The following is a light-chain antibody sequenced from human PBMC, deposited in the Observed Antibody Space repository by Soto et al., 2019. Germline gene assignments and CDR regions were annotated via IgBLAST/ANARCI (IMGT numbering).Light chain of an antibody. CDR2: SAS. CDR1: QSVRNNY. Sequence: EIVLTQSPGTLSLSPGERATLSCRASQSVRNNYLAWYQQKPGQAPRLLIYSASSTDTGIPDRFSGSVSGTDFTLTISRLEPEDFAVYYCQQYTGSPLTFGGGTKVEI. V-gene: IGKV3-20*01. J-gene: IGKJ4*01. CDR3: QQYTGSPLT.